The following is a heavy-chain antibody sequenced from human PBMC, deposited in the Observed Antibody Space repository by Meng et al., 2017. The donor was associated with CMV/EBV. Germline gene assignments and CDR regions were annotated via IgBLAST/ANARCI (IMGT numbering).Heavy chain of an antibody. Sequence: GGSLRLSCAASGFTFSSYEMNWVRQAPGKGLEWVSYISSSGSTIYYADSVKGRFTISRDNAKNSLYLQMNSLRAEDTAVYYCASLYGLYTAAHQRVHDYWGQGTLVTVSS. V-gene: IGHV3-48*03. J-gene: IGHJ4*02. CDR3: ASLYGLYTAAHQRVHDY. D-gene: IGHD2-8*01. CDR1: GFTFSSYE. CDR2: ISSSGSTI.